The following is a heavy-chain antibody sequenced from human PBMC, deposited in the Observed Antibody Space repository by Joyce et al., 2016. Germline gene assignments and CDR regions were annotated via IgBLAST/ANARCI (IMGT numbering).Heavy chain of an antibody. Sequence: QMQLMASGGGVVQPGMSLRLSCAASGFSFSRYGMHWVRQAPGKRLEGVELISYDEFNKYYAGSVEGRFTISRDSSKNTLYLQMDSLRPEDTAVYFCAKEDSKGEGYFDLWGRGTLVTVSS. CDR1: GFSFSRYG. CDR3: AKEDSKGEGYFDL. V-gene: IGHV3-30*18. CDR2: ISYDEFNK. J-gene: IGHJ2*01. D-gene: IGHD2-21*01.